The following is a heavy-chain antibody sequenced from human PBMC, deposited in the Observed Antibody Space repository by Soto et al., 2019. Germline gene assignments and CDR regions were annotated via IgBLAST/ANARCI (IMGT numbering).Heavy chain of an antibody. V-gene: IGHV4-34*01. J-gene: IGHJ4*02. Sequence: QVQLQQWGAGLLKPSETLSLTCAVYGGSFSGYYWSWIRQPPGKGLEWIGEINHSGSTNYNPSLKSRVTISVDTSKNQFSLKLSSVTAAGTAVYYCASRAVATAGGYFDYWGQGTLVTVSS. CDR1: GGSFSGYY. D-gene: IGHD6-19*01. CDR3: ASRAVATAGGYFDY. CDR2: INHSGST.